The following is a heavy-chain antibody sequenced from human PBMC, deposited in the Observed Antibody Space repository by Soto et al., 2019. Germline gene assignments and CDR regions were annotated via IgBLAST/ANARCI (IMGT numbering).Heavy chain of an antibody. J-gene: IGHJ4*02. CDR2: IKQDGSEK. D-gene: IGHD3-10*01. CDR1: GFTFSSYW. V-gene: IGHV3-7*01. CDR3: ARDREVRGVIPSRGVFDY. Sequence: PGGSLRLSCAASGFTFSSYWMSWVRQAPGKGLEWVANIKQDGSEKYYVDSVKGRFTISRDNAKNSLYLQMNSLRAEDTAVYYRARDREVRGVIPSRGVFDYWGQGTLVTVSS.